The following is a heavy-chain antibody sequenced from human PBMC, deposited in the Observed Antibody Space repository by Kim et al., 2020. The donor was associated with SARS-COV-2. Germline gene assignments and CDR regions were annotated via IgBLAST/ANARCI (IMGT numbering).Heavy chain of an antibody. D-gene: IGHD3-22*01. CDR2: IKSKTDGGTT. Sequence: GGSLRLSCAASGFTFSNAWMSWVLPAPGKGLEWVGRIKSKTDGGTTDYAAPVKGRFTISRDDSKNTLYLQMNSLKTEDTAVYYCTTYYDSSGYYSRTGRYFGMDVWGQGTTVTVSS. J-gene: IGHJ6*02. CDR3: TTYYDSSGYYSRTGRYFGMDV. V-gene: IGHV3-15*01. CDR1: GFTFSNAW.